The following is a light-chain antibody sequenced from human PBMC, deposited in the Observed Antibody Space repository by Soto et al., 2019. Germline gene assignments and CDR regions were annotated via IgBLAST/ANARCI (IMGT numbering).Light chain of an antibody. V-gene: IGKV3-15*01. J-gene: IGKJ5*01. CDR2: GAS. CDR3: QQYKNWPPIS. Sequence: EIVMTQSPATLSVSPGERATLSCRASQSVSNNLAWYQQKLGQAPMLLIYGASNRATGNPARFSGSGSGTEFTLTISSLQSEDFAVYYCQQYKNWPPISFGQGTRLEIK. CDR1: QSVSNN.